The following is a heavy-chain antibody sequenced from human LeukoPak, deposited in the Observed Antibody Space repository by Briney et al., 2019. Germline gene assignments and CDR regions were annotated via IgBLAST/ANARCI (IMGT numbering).Heavy chain of an antibody. Sequence: PSQTLSLTCTVSGVSISSYYWSWIRPPPGKGLEWIGYIYYSGSTNYNPSLKSRVTISVDTSKNPFSLKLSSVTAADTAVYYCARVEAAGKPEYNWFDPWGQGTLVTVSS. V-gene: IGHV4-59*01. J-gene: IGHJ5*02. D-gene: IGHD6-13*01. CDR2: IYYSGST. CDR1: GVSISSYY. CDR3: ARVEAAGKPEYNWFDP.